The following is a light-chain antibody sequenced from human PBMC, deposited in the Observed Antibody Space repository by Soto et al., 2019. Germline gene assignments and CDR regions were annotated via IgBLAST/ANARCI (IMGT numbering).Light chain of an antibody. CDR2: AAS. CDR3: QQYNPYSRT. J-gene: IGKJ1*01. CDR1: QSIGSW. V-gene: IGKV1-5*01. Sequence: DIQMTQSPSTLSASVGDRVTITCRASQSIGSWLAWYQQKPGKAPKLLIYAASSLQSGVPSRFSGSGFGTDFTLTISSLQRDDFAIYYCQQYNPYSRTFGQGTKV.